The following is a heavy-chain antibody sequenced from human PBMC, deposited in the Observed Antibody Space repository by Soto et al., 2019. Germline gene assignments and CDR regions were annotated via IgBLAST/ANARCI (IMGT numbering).Heavy chain of an antibody. CDR2: ISGSGGST. D-gene: IGHD3-10*01. CDR3: AKDRSKYYYGSAYMDV. V-gene: IGHV3-23*01. Sequence: GGSLRLSCAASGFTFSSYAMSWVRQAPGKGLEWVSAISGSGGSTYYADSVKGRFTISRGNSKNTLYLQMNSLRAEDTAVYYCAKDRSKYYYGSAYMDVWGKGTTVTVSS. CDR1: GFTFSSYA. J-gene: IGHJ6*03.